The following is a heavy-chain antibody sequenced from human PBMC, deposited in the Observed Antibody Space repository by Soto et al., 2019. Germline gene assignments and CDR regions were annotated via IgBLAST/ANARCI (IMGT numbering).Heavy chain of an antibody. V-gene: IGHV3-72*01. CDR2: TRNKANSYTT. J-gene: IGHJ3*02. CDR3: ATYCGSYRTTHAFDI. Sequence: EVQLVESGGGLVQPGGSLRLSCAASGFTFSDHYMDWVRQAPGKGLEWVGRTRNKANSYTTEYAASVKGRFTISSDDSKNSLYLQMNSLKTEDTAVYYCATYCGSYRTTHAFDIWGQGTMVTVSS. D-gene: IGHD1-26*01. CDR1: GFTFSDHY.